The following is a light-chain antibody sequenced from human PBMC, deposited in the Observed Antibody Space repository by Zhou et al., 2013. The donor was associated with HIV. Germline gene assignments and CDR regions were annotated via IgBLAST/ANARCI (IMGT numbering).Light chain of an antibody. V-gene: IGKV3-20*01. CDR3: HQYGTSPYT. J-gene: IGKJ2*01. CDR2: GAS. CDR1: QSVSTAY. Sequence: EIVLTQSPGTLSLSPGERVTLSCRASQSVSTAYLAWYQHKPGQAPRLLIYGASTRATGIPARFSGSGSGTKFTLTISRLEPEDFAVYYCHQYGTSPYTFGQGTRLEIK.